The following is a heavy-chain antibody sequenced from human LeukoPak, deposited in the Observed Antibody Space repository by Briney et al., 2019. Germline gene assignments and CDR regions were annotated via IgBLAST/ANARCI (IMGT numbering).Heavy chain of an antibody. J-gene: IGHJ4*02. Sequence: RGASVKVSCKASGGTFSSYAISWVRQAPGQGLEWMGGIIPIFGTANYAQKFQGRVTITTDESTSTAYMELRSLRSDDTAVYYCAREALERYCSSTSCYVTGYFDYWGQGTLVTVSS. CDR2: IIPIFGTA. D-gene: IGHD2-2*01. CDR3: AREALERYCSSTSCYVTGYFDY. V-gene: IGHV1-69*05. CDR1: GGTFSSYA.